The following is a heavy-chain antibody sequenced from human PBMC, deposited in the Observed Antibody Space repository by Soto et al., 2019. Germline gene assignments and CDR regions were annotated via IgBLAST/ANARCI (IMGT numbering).Heavy chain of an antibody. Sequence: PGESLKICNKGSGYSFTSYWSGWVRQMHGKGLEWMGIIYPGDSDTRYSPSFQGQVTISADKSISTAYLQWSSLKASDTAMYYCARQGLSHPYNWFDPWGQGTLVTVPS. CDR2: IYPGDSDT. J-gene: IGHJ5*02. CDR3: ARQGLSHPYNWFDP. CDR1: GYSFTSYW. V-gene: IGHV5-51*01.